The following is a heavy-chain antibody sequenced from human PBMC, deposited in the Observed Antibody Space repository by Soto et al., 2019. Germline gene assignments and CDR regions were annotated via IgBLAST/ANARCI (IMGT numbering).Heavy chain of an antibody. CDR3: ARLSVGYCSGGSCSQLDY. Sequence: EVQLVESGGGLVQPGGSVRLSCAASGFTFSTYSMNWVRQAPGKGLEWVSFISSSGGTIYYADSVKGRFTISRDNAKNSLYLPMNSLSDEDTAVYYCARLSVGYCSGGSCSQLDYWGQGTLVTVSS. J-gene: IGHJ4*02. V-gene: IGHV3-48*02. CDR2: ISSSGGTI. D-gene: IGHD2-15*01. CDR1: GFTFSTYS.